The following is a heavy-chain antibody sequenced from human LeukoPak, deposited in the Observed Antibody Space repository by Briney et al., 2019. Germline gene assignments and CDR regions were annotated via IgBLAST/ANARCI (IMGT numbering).Heavy chain of an antibody. CDR3: QVTSTPYYFDY. V-gene: IGHV1-69*04. CDR1: XYA. J-gene: IGHJ4*02. CDR2: IIPILGIA. Sequence: XYAISWXRQAPGQGLEWMGRIIPILGIANYAQKFQGRVTITADKSTSTAYMELSSLRSEDTAVYYCQVTSTPYYFDYWGQGTLVTVSS. D-gene: IGHD5-18*01.